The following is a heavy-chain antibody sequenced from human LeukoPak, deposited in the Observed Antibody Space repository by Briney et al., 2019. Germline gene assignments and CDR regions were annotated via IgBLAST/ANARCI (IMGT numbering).Heavy chain of an antibody. D-gene: IGHD6-19*01. V-gene: IGHV3-30*18. CDR3: AKLYSSGLKSLPDV. CDR1: GFTFSTYG. CDR2: ISFDGSDK. Sequence: PGGSLRLSCAASGFTFSTYGMHWVRQAPGKGLEWAAVISFDGSDKYYADSVKGRFTISRDNSKNTLYLQMNSLRAEDTAVYYCAKLYSSGLKSLPDVWGQGTTVTVSS. J-gene: IGHJ6*02.